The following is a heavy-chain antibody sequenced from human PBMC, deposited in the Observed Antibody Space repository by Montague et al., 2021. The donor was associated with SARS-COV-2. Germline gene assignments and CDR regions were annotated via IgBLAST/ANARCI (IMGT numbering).Heavy chain of an antibody. J-gene: IGHJ4*02. CDR3: ARLSWIPTAEPLTFDY. CDR2: ILYKGXT. Sequence: SETLSLTCSVSGGSITNSNYYWVWIRQPPGKGLEWIGRILYKGXTXYXXXXKXRLTLSVDTSKNQFSLRLRSVTAADTAVYFCARLSWIPTAEPLTFDYWGQGALVTISS. CDR1: GGSITNSNYY. V-gene: IGHV4-39*01. D-gene: IGHD5-18*01.